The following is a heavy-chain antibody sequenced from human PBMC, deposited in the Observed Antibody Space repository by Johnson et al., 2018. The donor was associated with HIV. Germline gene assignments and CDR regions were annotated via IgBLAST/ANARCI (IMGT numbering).Heavy chain of an antibody. CDR3: ARVVPYAFDL. CDR1: GFTFTSYW. CDR2: IKQDGSEK. J-gene: IGHJ3*01. V-gene: IGHV3-7*01. Sequence: VQLVESGGGLVQPGGSLRLSCAASGFTFTSYWMSWVRQAPGKGLEWVAHIKQDGSEKYYVDSVKGRFTISRDNAKNSLYLQMNSLRAEDTAVYFCARVVPYAFDLWGQGTMVTVSS. D-gene: IGHD6-6*01.